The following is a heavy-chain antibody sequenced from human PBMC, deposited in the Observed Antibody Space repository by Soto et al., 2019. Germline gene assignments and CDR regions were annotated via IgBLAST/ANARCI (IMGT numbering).Heavy chain of an antibody. D-gene: IGHD3-22*01. J-gene: IGHJ4*02. CDR3: AKDRQFRSYYESAGHYND. CDR1: GFTFRNQD. CDR2: ISGRGGVT. Sequence: EVQLLESGGGLVQPGGSLRLTCVGSGFTFRNQDMRWVRQAPGKGLEWVSGISGRGGVTYYADYVKGQFTISRDNSKNTLYLQMNNLRDNDTAVYYCAKDRQFRSYYESAGHYNDWGQGTLVTVSS. V-gene: IGHV3-23*01.